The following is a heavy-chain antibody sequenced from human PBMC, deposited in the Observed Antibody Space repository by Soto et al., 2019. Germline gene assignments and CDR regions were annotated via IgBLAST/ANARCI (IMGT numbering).Heavy chain of an antibody. J-gene: IGHJ4*02. Sequence: QVQLVQSGAGVKKLGSSVKVSCKASGDTFNFYTINWVRQAPGLGLEWMGRFNPILSFSNSALKFQGRVTLTADKSTSTAYMVLSSLRSEDTAIYYCATSFGSGSRAFDYWGQGALVTVSS. CDR1: GDTFNFYT. CDR2: FNPILSFS. D-gene: IGHD3-10*01. V-gene: IGHV1-69*02. CDR3: ATSFGSGSRAFDY.